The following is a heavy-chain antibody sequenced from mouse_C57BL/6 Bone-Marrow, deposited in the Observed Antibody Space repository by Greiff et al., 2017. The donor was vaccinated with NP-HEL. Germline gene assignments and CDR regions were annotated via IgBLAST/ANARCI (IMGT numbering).Heavy chain of an antibody. CDR2: IHPSDSDT. Sequence: QVQLQQPGAELVKPGASVKVSCKASGYTFTSYWMHWVKQRPGQGLEWIGRIHPSDSDTNYNQKFKGKATLTVDKSSSTAYMQLSSLTSEDSAVYYCAIRYYGSRDYSMDYWGQGTSVTVSS. V-gene: IGHV1-74*01. CDR1: GYTFTSYW. J-gene: IGHJ4*01. D-gene: IGHD1-1*01. CDR3: AIRYYGSRDYSMDY.